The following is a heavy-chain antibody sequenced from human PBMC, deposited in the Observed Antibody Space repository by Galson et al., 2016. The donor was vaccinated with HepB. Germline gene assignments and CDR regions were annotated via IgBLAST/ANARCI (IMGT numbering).Heavy chain of an antibody. Sequence: ALVKPTQTLTLTCSFSGFSLSSGGVGVAWIRQRPGGALEWLTHIYWDDDRRYRSSLKNRPTIPKETPKNQVVLKMTPLDPVDTATSFCAHFSTHAPGWYDYYFDFWGQGTLVTVSS. CDR2: IYWDDDR. CDR3: AHFSTHAPGWYDYYFDF. J-gene: IGHJ4*02. D-gene: IGHD1-1*01. V-gene: IGHV2-5*02. CDR1: GFSLSSGGVG.